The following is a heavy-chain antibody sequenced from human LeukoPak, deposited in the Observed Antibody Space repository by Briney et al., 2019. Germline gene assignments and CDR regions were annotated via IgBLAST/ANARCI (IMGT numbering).Heavy chain of an antibody. CDR3: ARHGRDFDWLGRYKYYFDY. J-gene: IGHJ4*02. CDR1: GGSISSYY. Sequence: NASETLSLTCSVSGGSISSYYWSWIRQPPGKGLEWIGYIYYSGSTRYNPSLKSRVTISVDTSKNQFSLNLNSVTASDTAVYYCARHGRDFDWLGRYKYYFDYWGQGTLVTVSS. CDR2: IYYSGST. D-gene: IGHD3-9*01. V-gene: IGHV4-59*08.